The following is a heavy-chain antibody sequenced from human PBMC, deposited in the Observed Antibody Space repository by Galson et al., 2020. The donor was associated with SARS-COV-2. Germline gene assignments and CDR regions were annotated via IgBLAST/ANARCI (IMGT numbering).Heavy chain of an antibody. CDR1: GVSFSAYY. CDR3: ATKTPVLGAADFDY. D-gene: IGHD3-3*01. V-gene: IGHV4-34*01. Sequence: SQASETLSLTCGVSGVSFSAYYWTWIRQSPGKGLEWIGEISHGGITNYNPSLKSRVTISKDASKNQFSLKLSSVTAADTAVYYCATKTPVLGAADFDYWGQGTPVTVSS. J-gene: IGHJ4*02. CDR2: ISHGGIT.